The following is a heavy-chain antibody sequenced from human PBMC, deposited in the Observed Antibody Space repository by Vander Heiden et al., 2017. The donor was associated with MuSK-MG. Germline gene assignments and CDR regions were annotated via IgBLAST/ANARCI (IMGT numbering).Heavy chain of an antibody. CDR3: ASIGSGSYYNVYYYYMDV. D-gene: IGHD3-10*01. Sequence: QVQLVQSGAEVKKPGSSVKVSCKASGGTFSSYAISWVRQAPGQGLEWMGGIIPIFGTANYAQKFQGRVTITADESTSTAYMELSSLRSEDTAVYYCASIGSGSYYNVYYYYMDVWGKGTTVTVSS. V-gene: IGHV1-69*01. CDR1: GGTFSSYA. J-gene: IGHJ6*03. CDR2: IIPIFGTA.